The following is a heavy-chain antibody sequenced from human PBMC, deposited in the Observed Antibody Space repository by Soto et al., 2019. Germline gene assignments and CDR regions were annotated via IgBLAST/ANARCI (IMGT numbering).Heavy chain of an antibody. Sequence: GASVKVSCKASRGTFSSYAISWVRQAPGQGLEWMGGIIPIFGTANYAQKFQGRVTITADKSTSTAYRELSSLRSEDTAVYYCARAARPPGGLLYYYYYYGMDVWGQGTTVTVSS. CDR3: ARAARPPGGLLYYYYYYGMDV. CDR2: IIPIFGTA. D-gene: IGHD1-26*01. CDR1: RGTFSSYA. V-gene: IGHV1-69*06. J-gene: IGHJ6*02.